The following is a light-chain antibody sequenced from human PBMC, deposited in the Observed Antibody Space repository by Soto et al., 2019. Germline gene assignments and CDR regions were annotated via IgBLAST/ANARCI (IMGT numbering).Light chain of an antibody. V-gene: IGLV2-14*01. J-gene: IGLJ2*01. CDR3: SSYINSSTLVL. CDR2: EVS. Sequence: QSALTQPASLSVSPGRSVTLSCTGTTGAVGGYNFVSWYQHHPGKAPKLIIYEVSNRPSGVSTRFSASKSGNTAYLTIFGLQAEDEADYYCSSYINSSTLVLFGGGTKLTVL. CDR1: TGAVGGYNF.